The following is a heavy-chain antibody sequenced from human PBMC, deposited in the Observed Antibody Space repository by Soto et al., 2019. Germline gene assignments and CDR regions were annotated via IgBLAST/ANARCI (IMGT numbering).Heavy chain of an antibody. Sequence: GGSLRLSCAASGFTFSSYSMNWVRQAPGKGLEWVSSISSSSSYIYYADSVKGRFTISRDNAKNSLYLQMNSLRAEDTAVYYCARDYYDSSGYYYEAADYWGQGTLVTGSS. D-gene: IGHD3-22*01. CDR1: GFTFSSYS. CDR2: ISSSSSYI. J-gene: IGHJ4*02. CDR3: ARDYYDSSGYYYEAADY. V-gene: IGHV3-21*01.